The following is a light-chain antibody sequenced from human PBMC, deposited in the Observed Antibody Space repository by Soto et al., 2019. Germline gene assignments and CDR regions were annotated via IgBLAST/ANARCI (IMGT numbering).Light chain of an antibody. Sequence: DSVMTQSPLSLPVTPGEPASISCRASQSLLHSNGYNYLDWYLQKPGQSPQLLIYLGSNRASGVPDRFSGSGSGTDFTLKISRVEAEDVGVYYCMQALQTPYTCGQGTKLGIK. J-gene: IGKJ2*01. CDR1: QSLLHSNGYNY. V-gene: IGKV2-28*01. CDR3: MQALQTPYT. CDR2: LGS.